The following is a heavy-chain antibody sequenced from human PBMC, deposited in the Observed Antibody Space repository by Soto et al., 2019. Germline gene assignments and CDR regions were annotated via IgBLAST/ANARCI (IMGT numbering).Heavy chain of an antibody. CDR3: TSDVGHMSLPLFSS. CDR2: IKSRTHGGTA. Sequence: EVQLVESGGGLVEPGGSLRLSCAASGFSFTDAWMGWVRLAPGKGLEWAGRIKSRTHGGTADFPAPVKGRFSISRDDSKSILYLQMTRLQTEDTAVYHCTSDVGHMSLPLFSSWGQGTLVTVSS. V-gene: IGHV3-15*01. D-gene: IGHD2-21*02. CDR1: GFSFTDAW. J-gene: IGHJ5*02.